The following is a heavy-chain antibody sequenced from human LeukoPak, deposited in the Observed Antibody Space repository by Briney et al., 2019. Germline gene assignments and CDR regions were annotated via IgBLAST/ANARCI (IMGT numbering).Heavy chain of an antibody. D-gene: IGHD2-2*01. V-gene: IGHV4-39*01. CDR2: IYYSGST. CDR3: ARLDCSSTSCYDYYYYGMDV. Sequence: SETLSLTCTVSGGSVSSGDYYWGWIRQPPGKGLEWIGSIYYSGSTYYNPSLKSRVTISVDTSKNQFSLKLSSVTAADTAVYYCARLDCSSTSCYDYYYYGMDVWGQGTTVTVSS. CDR1: GGSVSSGDYY. J-gene: IGHJ6*02.